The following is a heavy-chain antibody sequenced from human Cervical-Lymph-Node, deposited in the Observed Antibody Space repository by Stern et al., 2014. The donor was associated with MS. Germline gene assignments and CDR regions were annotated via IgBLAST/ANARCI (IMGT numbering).Heavy chain of an antibody. V-gene: IGHV1-46*01. CDR1: GYTFTSYY. Sequence: VQLVQSGAEVKKPGASVKVSCKASGYTFTSYYMHWVRQAPGQGLEWMGIINPSGGSTSYAQKFQVRVTMNRDTSTSTVYMELSSLRSEDTAVYYCARELSGSYRSYWYFDLWGRGTLVTVSS. D-gene: IGHD1-26*01. J-gene: IGHJ2*01. CDR3: ARELSGSYRSYWYFDL. CDR2: INPSGGST.